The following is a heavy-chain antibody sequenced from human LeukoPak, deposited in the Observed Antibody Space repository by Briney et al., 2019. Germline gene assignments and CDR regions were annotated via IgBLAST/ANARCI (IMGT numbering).Heavy chain of an antibody. CDR2: VYYSGST. J-gene: IGHJ3*02. V-gene: IGHV4-59*01. CDR1: GDSIGTSY. CDR3: ARGGTSLAFDI. Sequence: SETLSLTCTVSGDSIGTSYWSWIRQPPGKGLEWIGHVYYSGSTNYNPSLKSRVTISVDSSKIQFSLKMTSVTAADTAVYFCARGGTSLAFDIWGQGTKVSVSS.